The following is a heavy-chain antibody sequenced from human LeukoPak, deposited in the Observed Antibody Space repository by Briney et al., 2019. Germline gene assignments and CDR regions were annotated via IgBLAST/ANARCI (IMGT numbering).Heavy chain of an antibody. CDR1: GYSFATKY. CDR2: INPASGVT. D-gene: IGHD1-26*01. J-gene: IGHJ4*02. CDR3: ARSRWELDADY. Sequence: ASVKVSCKASGYSFATKYMHWVRQAHGQGLEWMGWINPASGVTHYAQKFQGRVTMSRDTSITTVYMELTGLISDDTAMYYCARSRWELDADYWGQGTLDTVSS. V-gene: IGHV1-2*02.